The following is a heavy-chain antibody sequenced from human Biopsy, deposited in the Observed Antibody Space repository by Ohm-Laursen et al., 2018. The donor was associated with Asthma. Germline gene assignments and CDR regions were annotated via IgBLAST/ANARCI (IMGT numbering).Heavy chain of an antibody. J-gene: IGHJ4*02. Sequence: TLSLTCTVSGGSITSSSYYWGWIRQPPGKGREWIGSMYHSGSPYYHPSLKSRATISVDTSKNQLSLKMSSVTAADTAVYFCVRHQYSSSWSTFDYWGQGALVTVSS. CDR1: GGSITSSSYY. V-gene: IGHV4-39*01. CDR3: VRHQYSSSWSTFDY. CDR2: MYHSGSP. D-gene: IGHD3-22*01.